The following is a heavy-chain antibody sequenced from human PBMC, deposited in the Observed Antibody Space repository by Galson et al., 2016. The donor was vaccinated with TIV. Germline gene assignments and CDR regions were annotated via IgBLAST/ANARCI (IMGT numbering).Heavy chain of an antibody. J-gene: IGHJ6*02. CDR2: IKQTGSEK. V-gene: IGHV3-7*01. CDR1: GFTFSNYW. Sequence: SLRLSCAASGFTFSNYWMSWVRQAPGKGLEWVANIKQTGSEKYYVDSVKGRFTISRDNAKNSLYLQMNSLGAEDTAVYYCARQYYFYSYGMDVWGQGTAVPVSS. CDR3: ARQYYFYSYGMDV.